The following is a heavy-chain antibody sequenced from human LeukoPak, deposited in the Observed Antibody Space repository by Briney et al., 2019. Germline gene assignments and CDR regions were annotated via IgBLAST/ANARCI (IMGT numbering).Heavy chain of an antibody. CDR3: AKDDPHQRFDN. V-gene: IGHV1-2*02. D-gene: IGHD2-2*01. Sequence: ASVKVSCKASGYVFASHWLHWVRQAPGQGLEWVGYIKPDSDATDLAQRFQGRVTLTRDTSISIAYLELNGLTADDTAVYFCAKDDPHQRFDNWGQGTLVTVSS. J-gene: IGHJ4*02. CDR1: GYVFASHW. CDR2: IKPDSDAT.